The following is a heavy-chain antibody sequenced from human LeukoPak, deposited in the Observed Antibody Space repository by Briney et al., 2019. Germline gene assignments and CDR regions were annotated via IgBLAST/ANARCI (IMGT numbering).Heavy chain of an antibody. V-gene: IGHV1-18*01. CDR2: ISAYDGNT. CDR3: ARIAEQHLQYYFDY. Sequence: GASVKVSCKASGYFFSSYGFSWVRQAPGQGLEWMGWISAYDGNTNYAQKIQGRVTMATDTSTSTAHMELRSLRSDDSAVYFCARIAEQHLQYYFDYWGQGTLVTVSS. J-gene: IGHJ4*02. D-gene: IGHD6-13*01. CDR1: GYFFSSYG.